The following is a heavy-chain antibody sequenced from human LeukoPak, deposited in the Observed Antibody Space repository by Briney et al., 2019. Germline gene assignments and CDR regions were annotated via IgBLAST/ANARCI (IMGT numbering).Heavy chain of an antibody. CDR1: GGSINSYY. Sequence: PSETLPLTCTVSGGSINSYYWGWVRQPPGQGLEWVGQIYYRETPNYNPSPRGRVTISIDTSKNQFSLKLNSVTAADTAIYYCAAESERWLLRSWGQGTLVTVSS. CDR3: AAESERWLLRS. CDR2: IYYRETP. V-gene: IGHV4-59*03. J-gene: IGHJ4*02. D-gene: IGHD6-19*01.